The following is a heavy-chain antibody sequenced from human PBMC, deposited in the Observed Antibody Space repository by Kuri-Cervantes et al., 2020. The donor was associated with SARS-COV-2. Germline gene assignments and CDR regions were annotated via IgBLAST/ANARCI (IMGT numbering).Heavy chain of an antibody. CDR2: IXXXGAXX. Sequence: XSFAMXWXRLXPGKXLXXXXXIXXXGAXXXYAXSVXXXXTIXRDNSKNTLSLQXNSLXXEDTAXXYCXXXEGGXSWXXXYYKLDVWGQGTTVTVSS. V-gene: IGHV3-23*01. CDR3: XXXEGGXSWXXXYYKLDV. CDR1: XSFA. D-gene: IGHD6-13*01. J-gene: IGHJ6*02.